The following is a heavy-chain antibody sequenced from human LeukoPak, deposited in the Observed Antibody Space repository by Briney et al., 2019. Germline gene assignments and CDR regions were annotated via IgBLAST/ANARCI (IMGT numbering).Heavy chain of an antibody. Sequence: SETLSLTCTVSGGSISSYYWNTIRQPPGKGLEWIGYIYYSGSTNYNPSLKSRVTTSVDTSKNQFSLKLSSVTAADTAVYYCARERLGYYDRSGLDYWGQGTLVTVSS. D-gene: IGHD3-22*01. CDR2: IYYSGST. V-gene: IGHV4-59*01. CDR1: GGSISSYY. J-gene: IGHJ4*02. CDR3: ARERLGYYDRSGLDY.